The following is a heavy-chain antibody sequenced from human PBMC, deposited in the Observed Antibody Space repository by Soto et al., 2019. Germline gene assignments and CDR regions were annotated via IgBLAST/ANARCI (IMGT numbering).Heavy chain of an antibody. D-gene: IGHD3-16*01. V-gene: IGHV3-21*01. CDR3: ASPKGGAFDI. Sequence: EVQLVESGGGLVKPGGSLKLSCVASGFTFSSYTMNWVRQAPGKGLEWVSSITTTGGYIKYADSVRGRFTISRDNAKNSLYLQMNSLRAEDTAVYYCASPKGGAFDIWGQGTMVTVSS. CDR2: ITTTGGYI. J-gene: IGHJ3*02. CDR1: GFTFSSYT.